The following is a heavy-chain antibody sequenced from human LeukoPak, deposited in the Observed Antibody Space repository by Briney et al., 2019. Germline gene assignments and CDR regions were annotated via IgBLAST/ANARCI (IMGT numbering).Heavy chain of an antibody. CDR2: ISNGNT. CDR3: VREAGYCASVCLKSNWFDP. Sequence: GGSLRLSCAASGFPFSNHAMSWVRQPPGKGLEWIAAISNGNTYYADSVRGRFAISRDDSKNMVYLQMNSLRDEDTALYYCVREAGYCASVCLKSNWFDPWGQGTQVTVSS. V-gene: IGHV3-23*01. J-gene: IGHJ5*02. D-gene: IGHD2-15*01. CDR1: GFPFSNHA.